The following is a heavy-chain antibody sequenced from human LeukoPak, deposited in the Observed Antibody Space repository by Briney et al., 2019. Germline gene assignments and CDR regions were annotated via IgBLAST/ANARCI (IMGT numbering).Heavy chain of an antibody. CDR3: ARRSSDSHNYFDY. CDR2: IYYSGST. V-gene: IGHV4-39*01. CDR1: GGSISTSSYY. D-gene: IGHD2-21*02. J-gene: IGHJ4*02. Sequence: SETLPLTCTVSGGSISTSSYYWGWIRQPPGKGLEWIGSIYYSGSTYYNLSLKSRVTISVDTSKNQFSLRLSSVTAADTAVYHCARRSSDSHNYFDYWGQGTLVTVSS.